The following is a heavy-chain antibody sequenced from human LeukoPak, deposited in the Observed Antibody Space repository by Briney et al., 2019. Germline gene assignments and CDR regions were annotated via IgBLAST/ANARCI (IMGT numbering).Heavy chain of an antibody. Sequence: GGSLRLSCAASGFTFTNYWMSWVRQAPGKGLELVANIKQDRSEKYYVDSVKGRFTISRDNSKNTLYLQMNSLRAEDTAVYYCARDVYYYGSGSYSDYWGQGTLVTVSS. V-gene: IGHV3-7*03. D-gene: IGHD3-10*01. CDR3: ARDVYYYGSGSYSDY. CDR1: GFTFTNYW. J-gene: IGHJ4*02. CDR2: IKQDRSEK.